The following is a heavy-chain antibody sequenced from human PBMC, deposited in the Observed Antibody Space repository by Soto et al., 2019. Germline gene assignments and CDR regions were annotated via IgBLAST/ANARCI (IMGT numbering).Heavy chain of an antibody. CDR1: GFTFSSYA. CDR3: AKSPYFYGSGSSYYFVY. V-gene: IGHV3-23*01. Sequence: GGSLRLSCAASGFTFSSYAMSWVRQAPGKGLEWVSAISGSGGSTYYADSVKGRFTISRDNSKNTLYLQMNSLRAEDTAVYYCAKSPYFYGSGSSYYFVYWGQGTLVTVSS. J-gene: IGHJ4*02. D-gene: IGHD3-10*01. CDR2: ISGSGGST.